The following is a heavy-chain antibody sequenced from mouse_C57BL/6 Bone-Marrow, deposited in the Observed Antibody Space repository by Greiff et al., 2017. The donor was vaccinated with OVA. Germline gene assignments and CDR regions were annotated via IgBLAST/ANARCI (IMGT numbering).Heavy chain of an antibody. V-gene: IGHV2-5*01. J-gene: IGHJ2*01. CDR3: ATYGYDRALFDY. Sequence: QVQLKESGPGLVQPSQSLSITCTVSGFSLTSYGVHWVRQSPGKGLEWLGVIWSGGSTAYNAAFMSSLSITKDNSKSQVFFKMNLLQADDTAIYYCATYGYDRALFDYWGQGTTLTVSS. CDR2: IWSGGST. D-gene: IGHD2-2*01. CDR1: GFSLTSYG.